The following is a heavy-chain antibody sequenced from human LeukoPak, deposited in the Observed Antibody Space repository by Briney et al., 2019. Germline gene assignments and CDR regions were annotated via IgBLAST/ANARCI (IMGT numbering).Heavy chain of an antibody. J-gene: IGHJ4*02. D-gene: IGHD4/OR15-4a*01. Sequence: GGSLRLSCAASGXTFSSYGMHWVRQAPGKGQEWVAVISYDGSNKYYADSVKGRFTISRDNSKNTLYLQMNSLRAEDTAVYYCAKDARRTILDYWGQGTLVTVSS. CDR2: ISYDGSNK. V-gene: IGHV3-30*18. CDR3: AKDARRTILDY. CDR1: GXTFSSYG.